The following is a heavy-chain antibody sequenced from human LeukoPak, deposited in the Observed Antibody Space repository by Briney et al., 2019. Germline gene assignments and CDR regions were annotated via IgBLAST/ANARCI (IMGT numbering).Heavy chain of an antibody. CDR3: ARVSSGGCGCIINDGYFDL. V-gene: IGHV1-2*02. J-gene: IGHJ2*01. CDR1: GSTFTVTY. CDR2: INPNSGGT. Sequence: GASVKVSCKASGSTFTVTYMHWVRHAPGQGLEWVGWINPNSGGTNYAQKFQGRVTMTRDTSISTAYMELSRLRSDDTAVYYCARVSSGGCGCIINDGYFDLWGRGTLVTVSS. D-gene: IGHD3-22*01.